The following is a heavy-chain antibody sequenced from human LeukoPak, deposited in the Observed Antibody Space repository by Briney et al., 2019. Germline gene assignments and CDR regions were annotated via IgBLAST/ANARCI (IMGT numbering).Heavy chain of an antibody. CDR1: GGSISSYY. V-gene: IGHV4-59*01. CDR3: ARGSYYSGFDY. D-gene: IGHD1-26*01. J-gene: IGHJ4*02. CDR2: IYYSGST. Sequence: PSETLSLTCTVSGGSISSYYWSWIRQPPGKGLEWIGYIYYSGSTNYNPSLKSRVTISVDTSKNQFSLKLSSVTAADTAVYYCARGSYYSGFDYWGQGTLVTVSS.